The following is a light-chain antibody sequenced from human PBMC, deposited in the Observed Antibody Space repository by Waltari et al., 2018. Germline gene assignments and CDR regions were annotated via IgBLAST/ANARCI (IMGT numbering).Light chain of an antibody. V-gene: IGKV1-27*01. CDR2: AAS. CDR1: QGISNF. Sequence: DIQMTQSPSSLSASVGDIVTITCRASQGISNFLAWYQQRPGKVPKLLIYAASTLQAGVPSRFSGSGSGTDFTLTINSLQPEDVATYYCQQYFSAPWTFGQGIKVEIK. CDR3: QQYFSAPWT. J-gene: IGKJ1*01.